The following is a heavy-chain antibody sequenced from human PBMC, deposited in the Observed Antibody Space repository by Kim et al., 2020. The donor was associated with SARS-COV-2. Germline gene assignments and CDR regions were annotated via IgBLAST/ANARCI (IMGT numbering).Heavy chain of an antibody. V-gene: IGHV3-23*01. CDR3: AKGSYSYGSYYFDY. J-gene: IGHJ4*02. Sequence: ADSVKGRFTITRDNSKNTLYLQMNSLRAEDTALYYGAKGSYSYGSYYFDYWGQGTLASVSS. D-gene: IGHD5-18*01.